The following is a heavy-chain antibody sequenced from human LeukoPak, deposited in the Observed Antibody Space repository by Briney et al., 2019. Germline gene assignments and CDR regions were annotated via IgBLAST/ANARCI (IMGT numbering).Heavy chain of an antibody. CDR3: AKEAYYYDSSGYIGVGYFDY. D-gene: IGHD3-22*01. V-gene: IGHV3-30*18. CDR2: ISYDGSNK. CDR1: GFTFSSYA. J-gene: IGHJ4*02. Sequence: GGSLRLSCAASGFTFSSYAMSWVRQAPGKGLEWVAVISYDGSNKYYADSVKGRFTISRDNSKNTLYLQMNSLRAEDTAVYYCAKEAYYYDSSGYIGVGYFDYWGQGTLVTVSS.